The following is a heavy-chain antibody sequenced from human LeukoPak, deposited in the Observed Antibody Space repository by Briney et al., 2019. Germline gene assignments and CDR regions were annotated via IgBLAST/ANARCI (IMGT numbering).Heavy chain of an antibody. V-gene: IGHV1-8*01. Sequence: ASVKVSCKASGYTFTSYDINWVRQATGQGLEWMGWMNPNSGNTGYAQKFQGRVTMTRNTSISTAYMELSSLRSEDTAVHYCARVGYSSGWYHDYWGQGTLVSVSS. CDR1: GYTFTSYD. CDR3: ARVGYSSGWYHDY. J-gene: IGHJ4*02. D-gene: IGHD6-19*01. CDR2: MNPNSGNT.